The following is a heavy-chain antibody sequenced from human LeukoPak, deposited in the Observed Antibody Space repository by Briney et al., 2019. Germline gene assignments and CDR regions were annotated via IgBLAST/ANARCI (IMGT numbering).Heavy chain of an antibody. V-gene: IGHV5-51*01. CDR1: VSSFTNYW. CDR2: INPGDSAA. J-gene: IGHJ4*02. D-gene: IGHD1-26*01. CDR3: ARRVHRVGSYSSHSDY. Sequence: KPGEPLNFSCKSSVSSFTNYWIGWLRQMPGRGLEWLGIINPGDSAATYSPSFQGHATISADKSISPAYLQWSSLQASDTAMYYGARRVHRVGSYSSHSDYWGQGTLVTVSS.